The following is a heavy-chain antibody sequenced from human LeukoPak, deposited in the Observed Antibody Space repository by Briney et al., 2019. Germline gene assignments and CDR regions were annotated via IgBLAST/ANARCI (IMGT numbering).Heavy chain of an antibody. D-gene: IGHD4-17*01. Sequence: GGSLRLSCAASGFTFSSYGMHWVRQAPGKGLEWVAVIWYDGSNKYYADSVKGRFTISRDNSKNTLYLQMNSLRAEDTAVYYCARGNSFSYGDLPYFGYWGQGTLVTVSS. CDR1: GFTFSSYG. CDR3: ARGNSFSYGDLPYFGY. V-gene: IGHV3-33*01. CDR2: IWYDGSNK. J-gene: IGHJ4*02.